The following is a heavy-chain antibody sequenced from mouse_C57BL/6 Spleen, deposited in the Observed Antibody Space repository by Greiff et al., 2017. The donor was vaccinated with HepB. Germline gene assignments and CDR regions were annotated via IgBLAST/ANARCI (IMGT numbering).Heavy chain of an antibody. CDR1: GFTFSSYG. J-gene: IGHJ1*03. Sequence: EVKLVESGGDLVKPGESLKLSCAASGFTFSSYGMSWVRQTPDKRLAWVATISSGGSYTYYPDSVKGRFTISRDNAKNPLYLQMSSLKSEDTAMYYCARHEATTRYFDVWGTGTTVTVSS. D-gene: IGHD1-1*01. V-gene: IGHV5-6*01. CDR2: ISSGGSYT. CDR3: ARHEATTRYFDV.